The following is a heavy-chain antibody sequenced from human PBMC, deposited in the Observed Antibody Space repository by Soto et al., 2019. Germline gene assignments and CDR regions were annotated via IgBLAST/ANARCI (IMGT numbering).Heavy chain of an antibody. J-gene: IGHJ6*03. Sequence: ASVKVSCKASGGTFSSYTISWVRQAPGQGLEWMGRIIPILGIANYAQKFQGRVTITADKSTSTAYMELSSLRSEDTAVYYCALGGNMAGTTAGYYYYYMDVWGKGTTVTVSS. D-gene: IGHD1-1*01. CDR3: ALGGNMAGTTAGYYYYYMDV. V-gene: IGHV1-69*02. CDR2: IIPILGIA. CDR1: GGTFSSYT.